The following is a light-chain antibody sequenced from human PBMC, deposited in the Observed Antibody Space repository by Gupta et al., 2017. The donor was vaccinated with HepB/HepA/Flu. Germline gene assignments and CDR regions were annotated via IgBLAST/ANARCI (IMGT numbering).Light chain of an antibody. Sequence: SALTQSASVSGSPRHSLTISFAGTTSDIGGYNYVSWYQHHPAKAPPLIIYDVTNRPAGGSNRFSGSKAGNTASLTIAGLQEEDESYYYCSSYTNTNTWLFGGGTRVTVL. CDR1: TSDIGGYNY. CDR2: DVT. V-gene: IGLV2-14*03. CDR3: SSYTNTNTWL. J-gene: IGLJ3*02.